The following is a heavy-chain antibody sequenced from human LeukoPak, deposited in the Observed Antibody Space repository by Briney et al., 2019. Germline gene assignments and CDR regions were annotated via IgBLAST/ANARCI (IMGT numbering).Heavy chain of an antibody. J-gene: IGHJ5*02. V-gene: IGHV4-59*01. D-gene: IGHD6-13*01. CDR1: GGSISSYY. CDR3: ARESPGYSSSYNWFDP. Sequence: SETLSLTCTVSGGSISSYYWSWIRQPPGKGLEWIGYICYSGSTNYNPSLKSRVTISVDTSKNQFSLKLSSVTAADTAVYYCARESPGYSSSYNWFDPWGQGTLVTVSS. CDR2: ICYSGST.